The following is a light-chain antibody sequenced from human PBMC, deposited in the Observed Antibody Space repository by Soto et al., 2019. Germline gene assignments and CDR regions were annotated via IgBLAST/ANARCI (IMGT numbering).Light chain of an antibody. CDR2: GAS. Sequence: EIVLKQSPATLSLSTGERATLSCSASQSVSSSYLAWYQQKPGQAPRLLIYGASSRATGIPDRFSGSGSGTDFTLTISRLEPEDFAVYYCQQFSSYPLTFGGGTKVDI. CDR1: QSVSSSY. J-gene: IGKJ4*01. CDR3: QQFSSYPLT. V-gene: IGKV3-20*01.